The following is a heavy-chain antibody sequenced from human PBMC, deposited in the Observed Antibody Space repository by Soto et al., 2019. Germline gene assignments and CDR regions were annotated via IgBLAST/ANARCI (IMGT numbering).Heavy chain of an antibody. J-gene: IGHJ3*02. D-gene: IGHD4-4*01. CDR1: GGSISSGDYY. Sequence: QVQLQESGPGLVKPSQTLSLTCTVSGGSISSGDYYWSWIRQPPGKGLEWIGYIYYSGSTYYNPSLNSRVTISVDTSKNQFSLKLSSVTAADTAVYYCARESFDDDYSNYPKIPYAFDIWGQGTMVTVSS. V-gene: IGHV4-30-4*01. CDR2: IYYSGST. CDR3: ARESFDDDYSNYPKIPYAFDI.